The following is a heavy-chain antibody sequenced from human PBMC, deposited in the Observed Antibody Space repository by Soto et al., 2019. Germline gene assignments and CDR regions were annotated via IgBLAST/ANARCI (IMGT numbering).Heavy chain of an antibody. CDR3: ARWWSGSRQGFDP. J-gene: IGHJ5*02. Sequence: QVQLQESGPGLVKPSQTLSLPCTVSGGSISSGDYYCSRIRQHPGQGLEWIGYIYYSGSTYYNPSLKSRVTISVDTSKNQFSLKLSSVTAADTAVYYCARWWSGSRQGFDPWGQGTLVTVSS. V-gene: IGHV4-31*03. CDR2: IYYSGST. CDR1: GGSISSGDYY. D-gene: IGHD3-3*01.